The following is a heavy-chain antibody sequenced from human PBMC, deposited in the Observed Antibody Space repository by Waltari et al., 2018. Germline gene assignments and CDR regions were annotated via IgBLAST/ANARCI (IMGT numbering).Heavy chain of an antibody. D-gene: IGHD6-13*01. V-gene: IGHV1-69*05. J-gene: IGHJ4*01. CDR3: ARVPCHVLYSRSSPFDH. CDR2: INPILGTA. Sequence: QVQLVQSGAEVKKPGSSVKVSCKASGGTFSSYASSLVRQPPRQGLEWMGTINPILGTANSAHKVQGRVTITTDESTSAAYMELRSLRSKDTAVNDCARVPCHVLYSRSSPFDHWGQGTLLTVSS. CDR1: GGTFSSYA.